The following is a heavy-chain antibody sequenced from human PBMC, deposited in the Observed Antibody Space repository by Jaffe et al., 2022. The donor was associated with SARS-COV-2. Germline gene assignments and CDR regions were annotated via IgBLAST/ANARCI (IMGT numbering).Heavy chain of an antibody. CDR2: IFHSGTT. D-gene: IGHD4-17*01. V-gene: IGHV4-30-4*01. CDR1: GGSISSDDYY. CDR3: ARVLVLDYGVDSSFDY. Sequence: QVQLQESGPGLVKPSQTLSLTCTVSGGSISSDDYYWSWIRQAPGKGLEWIGYIFHSGTTYYSPSLKSRVSISVDVSKNQFSLRLSSVTAADTAVYYCARVLVLDYGVDSSFDYWGRGSLVTVSS. J-gene: IGHJ4*02.